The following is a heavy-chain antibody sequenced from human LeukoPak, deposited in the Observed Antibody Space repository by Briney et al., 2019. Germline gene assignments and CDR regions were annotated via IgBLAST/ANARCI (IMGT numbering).Heavy chain of an antibody. CDR1: GYTLTSYD. CDR2: MNPNSGNT. CDR3: ARVGYSSSWANWFDP. Sequence: ASVKVSCKASGYTLTSYDINWERQATGQGLEWMGWMNPNSGNTGYAQKFQGRVTMTRNTSISTAYMELSSLRSEDMAVYYCARVGYSSSWANWFDPWGQGTLVTVSS. J-gene: IGHJ5*02. D-gene: IGHD6-13*01. V-gene: IGHV1-8*01.